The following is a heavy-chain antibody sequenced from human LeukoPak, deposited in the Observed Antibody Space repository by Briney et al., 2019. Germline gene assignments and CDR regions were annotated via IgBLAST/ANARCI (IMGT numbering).Heavy chain of an antibody. V-gene: IGHV1-18*01. J-gene: IGHJ5*02. CDR1: GYTFTSYG. CDR3: ARDKVEGVVVRGGDWFDP. D-gene: IGHD3-22*01. Sequence: ASVKVSCKASGYTFTSYGISWVRQAPGQGLEWMGWNSAYNGNTNYAQKLQGRVTMTTDTSTSTAYMGLRSLRSDDTAVYYCARDKVEGVVVRGGDWFDPWGQGTLVTVSS. CDR2: NSAYNGNT.